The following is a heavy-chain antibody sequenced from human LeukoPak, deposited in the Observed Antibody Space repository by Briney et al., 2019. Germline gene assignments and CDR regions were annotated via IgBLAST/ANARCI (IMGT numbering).Heavy chain of an antibody. CDR3: ARARNYGSGSSSPFDP. V-gene: IGHV1-2*02. J-gene: IGHJ5*02. Sequence: GASVKVSCKASGYTFTGYYMHWVRQAPGQGLEWMGWINPNSGGTNYAQKFQGRVTMTRDTSTSTAYMELSRLRSDDTAVYYCARARNYGSGSSSPFDPWGQGTLVTVSS. D-gene: IGHD3-10*01. CDR1: GYTFTGYY. CDR2: INPNSGGT.